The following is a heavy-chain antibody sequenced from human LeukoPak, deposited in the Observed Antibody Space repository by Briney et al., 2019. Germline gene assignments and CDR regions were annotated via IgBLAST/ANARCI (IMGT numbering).Heavy chain of an antibody. CDR1: GGSFSGYY. J-gene: IGHJ4*02. V-gene: IGHV4-34*01. D-gene: IGHD4-17*01. Sequence: SETLSLTCAVYGGSFSGYYWSWIRRPPGKGLEWIGEINHSGSTNYNPSLKSRVTISVDTSKNQFSLKLSSVTAADTAVYYCAGGDYGDYLFDYWGQGTLVTVSS. CDR3: AGGDYGDYLFDY. CDR2: INHSGST.